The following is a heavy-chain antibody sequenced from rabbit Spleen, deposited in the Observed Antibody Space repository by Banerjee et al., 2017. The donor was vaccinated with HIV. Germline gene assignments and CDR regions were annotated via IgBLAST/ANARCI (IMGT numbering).Heavy chain of an antibody. CDR3: ARAVSNDGYAF. V-gene: IGHV1S40*01. CDR2: ISAGSSGST. D-gene: IGHD6-1*01. CDR1: GFSFSSSYY. J-gene: IGHJ3*01. Sequence: QSLEESGGGLVKPGASLTLTCTASGFSFSSSYYMCWVRQAPGKGLEWIGCISAGSSGSTYYATWAQGRFTISKASSTTVTLQVTRLTAADTATYFCARAVSNDGYAFWGQGTLVTVS.